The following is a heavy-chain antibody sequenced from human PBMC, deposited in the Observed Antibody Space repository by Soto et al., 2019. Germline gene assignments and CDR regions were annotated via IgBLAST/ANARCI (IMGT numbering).Heavy chain of an antibody. Sequence: GASVKVSCKASGGTFSSYAISWVRQAPGQGLEWMGGIIPIFGTANYAQKFQGRVTITADESTSTAYMELSSLRSEDTAVYYCARRTDYCSSTSCYTGIRAYYYYGMDVWGQGTTVTVSS. CDR2: IIPIFGTA. CDR3: ARRTDYCSSTSCYTGIRAYYYYGMDV. V-gene: IGHV1-69*13. J-gene: IGHJ6*02. D-gene: IGHD2-2*02. CDR1: GGTFSSYA.